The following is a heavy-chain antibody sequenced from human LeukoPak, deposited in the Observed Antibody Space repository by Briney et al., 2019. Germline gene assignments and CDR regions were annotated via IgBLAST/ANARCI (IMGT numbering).Heavy chain of an antibody. J-gene: IGHJ4*02. V-gene: IGHV3-23*01. CDR3: AKSPNLYSSGWYGFYYFDY. CDR2: ISGSGGST. Sequence: GGSLRLSCAASGFTFSSYAMSWVRQAPGKGLEWVSAISGSGGSTYYADSVKGRFTISRDNSKNTLYLRMNSLRAEDTAVYYCAKSPNLYSSGWYGFYYFDYWGQGTLVTVSS. D-gene: IGHD6-19*01. CDR1: GFTFSSYA.